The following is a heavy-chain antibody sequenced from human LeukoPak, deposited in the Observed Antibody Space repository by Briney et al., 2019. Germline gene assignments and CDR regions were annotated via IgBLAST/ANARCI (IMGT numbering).Heavy chain of an antibody. D-gene: IGHD3-22*01. Sequence: ASVKVSCKTSGYTFTSYGMHWVRQAPGQRLEWMGWINGGNGDAKYSRKFQGRVTIIRDTPASTAYMELSSLRSEDTAVYYCARVPLSDSSGHYYPHWGQGTLVTVSS. V-gene: IGHV1-3*01. CDR2: INGGNGDA. CDR3: ARVPLSDSSGHYYPH. J-gene: IGHJ1*01. CDR1: GYTFTSYG.